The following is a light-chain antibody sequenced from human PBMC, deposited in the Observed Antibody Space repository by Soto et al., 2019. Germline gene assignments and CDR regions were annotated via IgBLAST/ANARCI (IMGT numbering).Light chain of an antibody. V-gene: IGKV2-28*01. CDR1: QSLLHSNGYNY. J-gene: IGKJ2*01. Sequence: DIVMTQSPLSLPVTPGEPASISCRSSQSLLHSNGYNYLEWYLQKPGQSPQVLIYLGSKRASGVADRVGGSESGRDFTLKISRVEAADVGVDYCMQRLRTAYTFGQGNKLEIK. CDR2: LGS. CDR3: MQRLRTAYT.